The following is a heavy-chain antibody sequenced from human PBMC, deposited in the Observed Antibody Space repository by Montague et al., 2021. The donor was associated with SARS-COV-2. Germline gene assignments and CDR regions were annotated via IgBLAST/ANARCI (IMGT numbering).Heavy chain of an antibody. CDR1: GGSISSGGYY. Sequence: TLSRTCTVSGGSISSGGYYWSWIRQHPGKGLEWIGYIYYSGSTYYNPSLKSRVTISVDTSKNQFSLKLSSVAAADTAVYYCARDTGISGAFDIWGQGTMVTVSS. V-gene: IGHV4-31*03. CDR2: IYYSGST. D-gene: IGHD2-15*01. CDR3: ARDTGISGAFDI. J-gene: IGHJ3*02.